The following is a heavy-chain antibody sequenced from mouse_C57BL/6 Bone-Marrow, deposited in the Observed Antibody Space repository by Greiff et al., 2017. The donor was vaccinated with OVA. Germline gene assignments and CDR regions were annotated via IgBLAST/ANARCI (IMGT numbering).Heavy chain of an antibody. D-gene: IGHD2-3*01. Sequence: ELKLQESGTVLARPGASVKMSCKTSGYTFTSYWMHWVKQRPGQGLEWIGAIYPGNSDTSYNQKFKGKAKLTAVTSASTAYMELSSLTNEDSAVYYCTRLYDGYFWFAYWGQGTLVTVSA. CDR3: TRLYDGYFWFAY. J-gene: IGHJ3*01. CDR2: IYPGNSDT. CDR1: GYTFTSYW. V-gene: IGHV1-5*01.